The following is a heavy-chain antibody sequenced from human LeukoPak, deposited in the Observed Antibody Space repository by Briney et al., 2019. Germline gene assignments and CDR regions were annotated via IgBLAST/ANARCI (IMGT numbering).Heavy chain of an antibody. CDR3: ARQYSTGWYIYFDH. V-gene: IGHV4-61*02. J-gene: IGHJ4*02. Sequence: SETLSLTCTVSGGSISSGSYYWSWIRQPAGKGLEWVGRIYTSGSTNYNPALKSRVAISVDTSKNQFSLRLGSVTAADTAVYFCARQYSTGWYIYFDHWGQGALVTVSS. CDR2: IYTSGST. CDR1: GGSISSGSYY. D-gene: IGHD6-19*01.